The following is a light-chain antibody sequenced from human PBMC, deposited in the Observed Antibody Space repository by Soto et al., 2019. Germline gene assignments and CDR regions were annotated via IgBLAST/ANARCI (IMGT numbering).Light chain of an antibody. V-gene: IGKV3-15*01. J-gene: IGKJ1*01. CDR1: QSVSSN. Sequence: EIEMTQSPATLSVSPGERATLSCRASQSVSSNLAWYQQKPGQAPRLLIYGASTRATGIPARFSGSGSETEFTLTISRLEPEDFAVYYCLKYGRSPGWTFGQGTKVDIK. CDR2: GAS. CDR3: LKYGRSPGWT.